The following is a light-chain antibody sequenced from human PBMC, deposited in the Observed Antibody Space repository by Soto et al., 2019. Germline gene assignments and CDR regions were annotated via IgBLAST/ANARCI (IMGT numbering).Light chain of an antibody. CDR1: QSISTY. J-gene: IGKJ1*01. CDR3: QQSSTTPWT. Sequence: DIQMTQSPSSLSASVGDRVTITCRASQSISTYLNWFQQKPGRAPKLLIYLTSTLHSGVPSRFSGSGSGTDFTLTISILQPEDFATYYGQQSSTTPWTFGQGTKVDVK. CDR2: LTS. V-gene: IGKV1-39*01.